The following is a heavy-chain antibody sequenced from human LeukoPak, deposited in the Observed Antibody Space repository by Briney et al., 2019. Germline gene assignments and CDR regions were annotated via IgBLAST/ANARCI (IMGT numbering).Heavy chain of an antibody. Sequence: PSETLSLTCTVSGGSISCYYWSWIRQPPGKGLEWIGYIYYSGSTNYNPSLKSRVTISVDTSKNQFSLKLSSVTAADTAVYYCARLSAAAGRSFDYWGQGTLVTVSS. CDR2: IYYSGST. D-gene: IGHD6-13*01. CDR3: ARLSAAAGRSFDY. CDR1: GGSISCYY. V-gene: IGHV4-59*08. J-gene: IGHJ4*02.